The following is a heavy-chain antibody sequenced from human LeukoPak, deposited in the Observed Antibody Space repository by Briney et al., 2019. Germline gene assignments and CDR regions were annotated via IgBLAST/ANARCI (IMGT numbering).Heavy chain of an antibody. CDR3: ARDPRDIVVVPAVINFDY. Sequence: ASVKVSCKASGYTFTSYGISWVRQAPGQGGEGMGWISVYNGNTNYAQKLQGRVTMTTDTSTSTAYIELRSLRSDHTAVYYCARDPRDIVVVPAVINFDYWGQGTLVTVSS. CDR2: ISVYNGNT. D-gene: IGHD2-2*01. V-gene: IGHV1-18*04. CDR1: GYTFTSYG. J-gene: IGHJ4*02.